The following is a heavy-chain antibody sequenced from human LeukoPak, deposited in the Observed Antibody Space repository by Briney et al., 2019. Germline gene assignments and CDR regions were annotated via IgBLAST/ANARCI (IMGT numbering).Heavy chain of an antibody. V-gene: IGHV4-4*02. D-gene: IGHD6-25*01. CDR3: ANGVGYRDAFDI. J-gene: IGHJ3*02. CDR2: IYHSGST. CDR1: GGSISSSNW. Sequence: PSGTLSLTCAVSGGSISSSNWWSWVRQPPGKGLEWIGEIYHSGSTNYNPSLKSRVTISVDTSKNQFSLKLSSVTAADTAVYYCANGVGYRDAFDIWGQGTMVTVSS.